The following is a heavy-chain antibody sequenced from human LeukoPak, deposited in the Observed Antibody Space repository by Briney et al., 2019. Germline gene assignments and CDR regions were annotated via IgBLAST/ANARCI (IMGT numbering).Heavy chain of an antibody. CDR1: GYTFTSYG. D-gene: IGHD4-17*01. CDR2: ISAYYGNT. Sequence: GASVKVSCKASGYTFTSYGFNWVRQAPGQGFEWMGWISAYYGNTKYAQKLRGRVTMTTDTSTSTAYMELRSLRSDDTAVYYCARDDVYGDRDFDYWGQGTLVTVSS. J-gene: IGHJ4*02. CDR3: ARDDVYGDRDFDY. V-gene: IGHV1-18*01.